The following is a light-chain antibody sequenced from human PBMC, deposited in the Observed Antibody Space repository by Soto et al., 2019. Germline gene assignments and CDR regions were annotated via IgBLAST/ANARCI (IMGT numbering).Light chain of an antibody. V-gene: IGKV3-20*01. CDR2: AAS. CDR1: QSVSANY. Sequence: ENVLTQSPGTLSLSPGERATLSCRASQSVSANYLAWYQQKPGQAPRLLIYAASSRATGIPDRFTGSGSGTDFTFTISRLEPEDFAVYSCEQYSSSPWTFGQGTKVEIK. CDR3: EQYSSSPWT. J-gene: IGKJ1*01.